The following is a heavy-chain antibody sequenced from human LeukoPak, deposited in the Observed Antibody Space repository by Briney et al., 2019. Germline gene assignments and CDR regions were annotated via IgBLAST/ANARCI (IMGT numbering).Heavy chain of an antibody. Sequence: GASVKVSCKASGYTFTSYGISWVRQAPGQGLEWMGWINTYYRKPSYALKFQARLTMTTDTSTDTAYMELRSLRSDDTAVYYCARGGSYRGYMDVWGKGTTVTVSS. CDR1: GYTFTSYG. CDR3: ARGGSYRGYMDV. V-gene: IGHV1-18*01. D-gene: IGHD3-16*02. J-gene: IGHJ6*03. CDR2: INTYYRKP.